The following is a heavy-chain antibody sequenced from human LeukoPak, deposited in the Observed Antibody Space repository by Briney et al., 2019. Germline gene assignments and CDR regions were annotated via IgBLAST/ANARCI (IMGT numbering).Heavy chain of an antibody. D-gene: IGHD1-26*01. V-gene: IGHV1-3*01. CDR2: ISAGNGNT. J-gene: IGHJ4*02. CDR3: ARDSGSGSNDY. Sequence: ASVKVSCKASGGTFTSYAIHWVRQAPGQRLEWMGWISAGNGNTKYSQNFQGRVTFISNTSATTAFMELSSLRSEDAAVYYCARDSGSGSNDYWGQGTLVTVSS. CDR1: GGTFTSYA.